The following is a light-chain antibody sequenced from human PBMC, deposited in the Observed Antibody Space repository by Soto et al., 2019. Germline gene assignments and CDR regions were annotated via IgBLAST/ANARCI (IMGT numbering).Light chain of an antibody. Sequence: IVMTQSPATLSVSPGERATFSCRASQNIYSNIAWYQQRPGQAPRLLIYRASTRATGVPARFSGSGSATEFTLTITSLQSEDSAVYSCLQYHNLWAFGQGTKV. CDR3: LQYHNLWA. CDR2: RAS. V-gene: IGKV3-15*01. CDR1: QNIYSN. J-gene: IGKJ1*01.